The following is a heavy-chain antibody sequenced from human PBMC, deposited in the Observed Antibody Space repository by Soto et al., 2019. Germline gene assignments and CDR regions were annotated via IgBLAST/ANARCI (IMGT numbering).Heavy chain of an antibody. V-gene: IGHV3-7*01. D-gene: IGHD4-17*01. CDR2: IKQDGSEK. Sequence: EVQLVESGGGLVQPGGSLRLSCAASGFTFSSYWMSWVRQAPGKGLEWVANIKQDGSEKYYVDSVKGRFTISRDNAKNSLYLQMNSLRAEDTAVYYCASVYGDYVGYSYYYMDVWGKGTTVTVSS. CDR1: GFTFSSYW. CDR3: ASVYGDYVGYSYYYMDV. J-gene: IGHJ6*03.